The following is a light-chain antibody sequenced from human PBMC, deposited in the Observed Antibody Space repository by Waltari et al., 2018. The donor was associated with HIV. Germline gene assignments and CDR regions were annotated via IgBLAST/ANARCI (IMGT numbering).Light chain of an antibody. Sequence: EVVLTQSPGTPSFSPGERATLPCLASHSVAENYLAWHQQRPGQAPRVLISGASIRTTGTPDRFSGSGSGTDFTLTISRLEPEDFAVYYCQQYAHSPQTFGQGTKVEIK. CDR2: GAS. V-gene: IGKV3-20*01. CDR1: HSVAENY. CDR3: QQYAHSPQT. J-gene: IGKJ1*01.